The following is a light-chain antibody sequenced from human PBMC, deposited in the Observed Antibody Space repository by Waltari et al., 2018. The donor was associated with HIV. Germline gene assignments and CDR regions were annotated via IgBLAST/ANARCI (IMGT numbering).Light chain of an antibody. CDR2: WAS. V-gene: IGKV4-1*01. Sequence: DIVMTQSPASLVVSLGERDTINCKSSQSVLYRSNNRNYLAWYQQKPGQPPKLLIYWASTRESGVPDRFSGRGSGTDFTLTISSLQAEDVAVYYCQQYYSTPWTFGQGTKVEIK. CDR1: QSVLYRSNNRNY. CDR3: QQYYSTPWT. J-gene: IGKJ1*01.